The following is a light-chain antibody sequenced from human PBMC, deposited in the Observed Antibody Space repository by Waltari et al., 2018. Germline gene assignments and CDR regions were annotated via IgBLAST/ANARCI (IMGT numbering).Light chain of an antibody. J-gene: IGKJ1*01. Sequence: EIVLTQSPATLSVSPGERVTLSCRASQSVSSNLARYQQNPGQAPRLIIYAASNRATGIPARFSGSGSGTEFTLTISSLQSEDFAVYYCQENNHWPPVWTFGQGTNVEIK. CDR1: QSVSSN. CDR3: QENNHWPPVWT. CDR2: AAS. V-gene: IGKV3-15*01.